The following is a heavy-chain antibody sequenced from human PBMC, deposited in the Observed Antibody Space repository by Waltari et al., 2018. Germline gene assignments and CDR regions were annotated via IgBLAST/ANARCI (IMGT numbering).Heavy chain of an antibody. V-gene: IGHV4-39*01. CDR2: VYYGGTT. J-gene: IGHJ4*02. Sequence: QLQLQESGPGLVKPSETLSLTCTVSGGSIRSTTYYWGWVRQSQGKGLEWLASVYYGGTTQYNPSLRSRFTISVDTSKNQFSLKLSSLTAAYTSVFYCARQVSYGYGGFDYWGQVTLVTVSS. CDR1: GGSIRSTTYY. CDR3: ARQVSYGYGGFDY. D-gene: IGHD5-18*01.